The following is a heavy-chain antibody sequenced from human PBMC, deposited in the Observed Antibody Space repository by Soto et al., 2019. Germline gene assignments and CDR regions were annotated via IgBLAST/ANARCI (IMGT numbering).Heavy chain of an antibody. CDR2: ISSSSSTI. Sequence: EQGKGLEWVSYISSSSSTIYYADSVKGRFTISRDNAKNSLYLQMNSLRAEDTAVYYCARGLSSMLLRFSLSPRGHWFDTCGQGTLVTVS. V-gene: IGHV3-48*01. CDR3: ARGLSSMLLRFSLSPRGHWFDT. D-gene: IGHD3-3*01. J-gene: IGHJ5*02.